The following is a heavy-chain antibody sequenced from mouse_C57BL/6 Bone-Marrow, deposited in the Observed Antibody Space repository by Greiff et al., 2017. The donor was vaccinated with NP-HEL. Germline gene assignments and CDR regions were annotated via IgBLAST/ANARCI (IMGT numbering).Heavy chain of an antibody. CDR1: GYAFSSSW. J-gene: IGHJ1*03. CDR2: IYPGDGDT. Sequence: VQLQQSGPELVKPGASVKISCKASGYAFSSSWMNWVKQRPGKGLEWIGRIYPGDGDTNYNGKLKGKATLTADKSSSTAYMQRSSLASDDSAVYFCARRGITTVVRYFDVWGTGTTVTVSS. D-gene: IGHD1-1*01. V-gene: IGHV1-82*01. CDR3: ARRGITTVVRYFDV.